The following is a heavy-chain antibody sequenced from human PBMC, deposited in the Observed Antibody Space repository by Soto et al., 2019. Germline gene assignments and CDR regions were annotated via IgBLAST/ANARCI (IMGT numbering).Heavy chain of an antibody. CDR2: INPNSGGT. CDR3: ARDPGIAVAGVAFDI. J-gene: IGHJ3*02. V-gene: IGHV1-2*04. CDR1: GYTFTGYY. Sequence: ASVKVSCKASGYTFTGYYMHWVRQAPGQGLEWMGWINPNSGGTNYAQKFQGWVTMTRDTSISTAYMELSRLRSDDTAVYYCARDPGIAVAGVAFDIWGQGTMVTVSS. D-gene: IGHD6-19*01.